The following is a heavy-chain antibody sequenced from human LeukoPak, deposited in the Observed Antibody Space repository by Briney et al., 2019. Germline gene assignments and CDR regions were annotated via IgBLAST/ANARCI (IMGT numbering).Heavy chain of an antibody. CDR3: ARETYYYDSSGYSNYYYYYGMDA. Sequence: ASETLSLTCTVSGGSISSYYWSWIRQPAGKGLEWIGRIYTSGSTNYNPSLKSRVTMSVDTSKNQFSLKLSSVTAADTAVYYCARETYYYDSSGYSNYYYYYGMDAWGQGTTVTVSS. V-gene: IGHV4-4*07. CDR1: GGSISSYY. CDR2: IYTSGST. D-gene: IGHD3-22*01. J-gene: IGHJ6*02.